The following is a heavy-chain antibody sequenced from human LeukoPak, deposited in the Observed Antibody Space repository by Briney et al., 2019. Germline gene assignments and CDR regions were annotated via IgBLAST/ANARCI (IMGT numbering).Heavy chain of an antibody. D-gene: IGHD4/OR15-4a*01. CDR1: GFNFSTYN. CDR3: AGHKTMAVGFGY. J-gene: IGHJ4*02. CDR2: MSGSSDHI. V-gene: IGHV3-21*01. Sequence: GGSLRLSCAASGFNFSTYNMIWVRQAPGKGLEWVSSMSGSSDHIYYADSVKGRFTISRDDAKNSLYLQMKSLRVEDTAVYYCAGHKTMAVGFGYWGQGTLVTVSS.